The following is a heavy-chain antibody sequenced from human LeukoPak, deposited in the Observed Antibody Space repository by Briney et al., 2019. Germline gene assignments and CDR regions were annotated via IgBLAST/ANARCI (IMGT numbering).Heavy chain of an antibody. D-gene: IGHD4-17*01. J-gene: IGHJ3*02. CDR2: IKEDGSEK. CDR3: ARASGYGDYVGAFDI. Sequence: GGSLRLSCAASGLTFNRYWMSWVRQAPGKGLEWVANIKEDGSEKYYVDSVRGRFTISRDNAKNSLYLQMNSLRAEDTAVYYCARASGYGDYVGAFDIWGQGTMVTVSS. V-gene: IGHV3-7*03. CDR1: GLTFNRYW.